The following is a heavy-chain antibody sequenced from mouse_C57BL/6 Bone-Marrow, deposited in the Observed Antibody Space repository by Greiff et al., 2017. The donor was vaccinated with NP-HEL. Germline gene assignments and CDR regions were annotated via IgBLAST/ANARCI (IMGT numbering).Heavy chain of an antibody. CDR1: GFTFSSYG. CDR3: ARRYYGLYAMDY. CDR2: ISNGGGST. J-gene: IGHJ4*01. V-gene: IGHV5-12*01. D-gene: IGHD1-1*01. Sequence: EVQVVESGGDLVKPGGSLKLSCAASGFTFSSYGMSWVRQTPEKRLEWVAYISNGGGSTYYPDTVKGRFTISRDNAKNTLYLQMSRLKSEDTAMYYCARRYYGLYAMDYWGQGTSVTVSS.